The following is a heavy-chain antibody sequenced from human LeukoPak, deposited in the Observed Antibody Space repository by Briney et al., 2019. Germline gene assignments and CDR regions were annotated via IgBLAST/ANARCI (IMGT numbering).Heavy chain of an antibody. J-gene: IGHJ4*02. Sequence: GGSLRLSCAVSGFTFSSCGVHWVRQARGKGGEWVADICDYVFVHYYPYSVKARFPISRAKSTNTLYLQMTSLRAEATAVYYFPRVRKPAKNSGYYLDYGGQGTLVTVS. CDR2: ICDYVFVH. D-gene: IGHD2-21*01. V-gene: IGHV3-33*01. CDR3: PRVRKPAKNSGYYLDY. CDR1: GFTFSSCG.